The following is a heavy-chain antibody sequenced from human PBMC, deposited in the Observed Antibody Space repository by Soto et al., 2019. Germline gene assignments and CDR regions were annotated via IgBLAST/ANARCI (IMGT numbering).Heavy chain of an antibody. D-gene: IGHD6-19*01. Sequence: ASVKVSCKASGYTFTSYGISWVRQAPGQGLEWMGWISAYNGNTNYAQKLQGRVTITTDTSTSTAYMELRILRSDDTAVYYCARDRYSSGWFQPFDYWGQGTLVTVSS. J-gene: IGHJ4*02. V-gene: IGHV1-18*01. CDR2: ISAYNGNT. CDR1: GYTFTSYG. CDR3: ARDRYSSGWFQPFDY.